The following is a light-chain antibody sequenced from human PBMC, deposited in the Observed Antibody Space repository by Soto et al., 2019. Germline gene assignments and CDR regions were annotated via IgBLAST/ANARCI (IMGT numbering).Light chain of an antibody. CDR1: QSISSW. V-gene: IGKV1-5*03. J-gene: IGKJ1*01. CDR3: QQYDSDSRT. CDR2: KAS. Sequence: DIQMTQSPSTLSASVGDRVTITCRASQSISSWLAWYQQKPGKAPNLLIYKASTLESGVPSRFSGSGSGTEFTLTISSLQPEDFATYCCQQYDSDSRTFGQGTKVEIK.